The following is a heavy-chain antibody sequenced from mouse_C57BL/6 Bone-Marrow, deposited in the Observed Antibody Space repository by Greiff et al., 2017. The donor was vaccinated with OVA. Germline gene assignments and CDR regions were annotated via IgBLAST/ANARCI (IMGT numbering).Heavy chain of an antibody. Sequence: EVKLQESGGGLVKPGGSLKLSCAASGFTFSSYAMSWVRQTPEKRLEWVATISDGGSYTYYPDNVKGRFTISRDNAKNNLYLQMSHLKSEDTAMYYCARAYYGSSYTDYWGQGTTLTVSS. CDR2: ISDGGSYT. CDR1: GFTFSSYA. J-gene: IGHJ2*01. D-gene: IGHD1-1*01. V-gene: IGHV5-4*03. CDR3: ARAYYGSSYTDY.